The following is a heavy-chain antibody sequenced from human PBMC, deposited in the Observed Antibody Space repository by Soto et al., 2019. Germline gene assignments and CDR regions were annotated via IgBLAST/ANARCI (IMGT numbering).Heavy chain of an antibody. Sequence: EVQLLESGGGLVQPGGSLRLSCAASGFTFSSYAMTWVRQAPAQGLEWVSGISGSGGTTYYADSVKGRFTISRDSSKNKLYLQMDSLRVEDTAVYYCAKKTDSSSPWGALDIWGQGTMVSVFS. CDR2: ISGSGGTT. V-gene: IGHV3-23*01. CDR3: AKKTDSSSPWGALDI. CDR1: GFTFSSYA. D-gene: IGHD6-6*01. J-gene: IGHJ3*02.